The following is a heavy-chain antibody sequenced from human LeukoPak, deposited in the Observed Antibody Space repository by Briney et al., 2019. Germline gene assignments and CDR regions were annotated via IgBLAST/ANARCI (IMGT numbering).Heavy chain of an antibody. CDR1: GGSISSGSYY. Sequence: KPSETLSLTCSVSGGSISSGSYYWGWIRQSPGKGLEWIGSIYSSGSSYYNPSLKSRVTISADTSKNQFSLQLSSVTAADTAIYYCARRLFALGAFDIWGHGTMVTVSS. CDR2: IYSSGSS. CDR3: ARRLFALGAFDI. J-gene: IGHJ3*02. V-gene: IGHV4-39*01.